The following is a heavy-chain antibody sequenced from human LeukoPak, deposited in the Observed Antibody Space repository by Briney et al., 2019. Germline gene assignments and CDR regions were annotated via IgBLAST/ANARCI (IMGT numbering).Heavy chain of an antibody. D-gene: IGHD5-24*01. CDR2: VIPIFGTA. CDR1: GGTFSSYA. V-gene: IGHV1-69*05. CDR3: ATPRRMDGCNYYYYYYMDV. Sequence: ASVKVSCKASGGTFSSYAISCVRQAPGQGLEWMGGVIPIFGTANYAQKFQGRVTITTDESTSTAYMELSSLRSEDTAVYYCATPRRMDGCNYYYYYYMDVWGKGTTVTVSS. J-gene: IGHJ6*03.